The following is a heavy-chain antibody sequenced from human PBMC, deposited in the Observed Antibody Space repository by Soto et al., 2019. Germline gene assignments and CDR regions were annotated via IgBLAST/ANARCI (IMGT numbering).Heavy chain of an antibody. CDR3: VMVDNYVTPTPQDV. Sequence: QVQLVQSGDEVKKPGASVKVSCKASGYIFVNYGIAWVRQAPRQGLEWMGWISPYTGNTHSASKVQGRLTMTTDTSTSTSYNELGSLTSDDTAVYYCVMVDNYVTPTPQDVWGQGTTVTVSS. V-gene: IGHV1-18*01. D-gene: IGHD3-16*01. J-gene: IGHJ6*01. CDR1: GYIFVNYG. CDR2: ISPYTGNT.